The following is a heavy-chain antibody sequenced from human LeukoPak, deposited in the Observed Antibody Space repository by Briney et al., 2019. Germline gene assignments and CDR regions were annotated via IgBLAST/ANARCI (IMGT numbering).Heavy chain of an antibody. D-gene: IGHD3-22*01. Sequence: SETLSLTCAVYGGSFSGYYWSWIRQPPGKGLEWIGEINHSGSTNYNPSLKSRVTISVDTSKNQFSLKLSSVTAADTAVYYCARGGYYYDSSGYYYFDYWGQGTLITVSS. CDR2: INHSGST. CDR1: GGSFSGYY. J-gene: IGHJ4*02. V-gene: IGHV4-34*01. CDR3: ARGGYYYDSSGYYYFDY.